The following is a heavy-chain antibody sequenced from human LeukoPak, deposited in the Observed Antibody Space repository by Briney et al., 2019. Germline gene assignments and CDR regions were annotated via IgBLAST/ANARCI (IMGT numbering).Heavy chain of an antibody. CDR1: GFTFSSYW. CDR2: IKQDGSEK. Sequence: GGSLRLSCAASGFTFSSYWMSWVRQAPGKGPEWVANIKQDGSEKYYVDSVKGRFTISRDSAKNSLYLQMNSLRAEDTAVYYCASGIAAAGSDYWGQGTLVTVSS. J-gene: IGHJ4*02. D-gene: IGHD6-13*01. V-gene: IGHV3-7*01. CDR3: ASGIAAAGSDY.